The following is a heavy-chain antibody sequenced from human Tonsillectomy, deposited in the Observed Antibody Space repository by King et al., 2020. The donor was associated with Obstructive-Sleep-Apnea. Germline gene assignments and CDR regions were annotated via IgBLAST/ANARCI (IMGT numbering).Heavy chain of an antibody. J-gene: IGHJ3*02. CDR3: ARGDTYYYDSSVYYRTDAFDI. CDR1: GGSFSAYY. V-gene: IGHV4-34*01. CDR2: INHSGIT. Sequence: VQLQQWGAGLLRPSETLSLTCAVYGGSFSAYYWNWIRQPPGKGLEWIGEINHSGITNYNPSLKSRVTISVDTSKNQFSLKLSSVTAADTAVYYCARGDTYYYDSSVYYRTDAFDIWGQGTMVTVSS. D-gene: IGHD3-22*01.